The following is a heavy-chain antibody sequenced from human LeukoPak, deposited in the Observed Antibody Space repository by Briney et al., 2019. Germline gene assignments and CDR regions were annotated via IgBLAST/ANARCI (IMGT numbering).Heavy chain of an antibody. CDR2: INPNSGGT. CDR3: ARRRGVGANPTPDAFDI. V-gene: IGHV1-2*02. Sequence: ASVKVSCKASGYTFTGYYMHWVRQAPGQGLEWMGWINPNSGGTNYAQKFQGRVTMTRDTSISTAYMELSRLRSGDTAVYYCARRRGVGANPTPDAFDIWGQGTMVTVSS. CDR1: GYTFTGYY. D-gene: IGHD1-26*01. J-gene: IGHJ3*02.